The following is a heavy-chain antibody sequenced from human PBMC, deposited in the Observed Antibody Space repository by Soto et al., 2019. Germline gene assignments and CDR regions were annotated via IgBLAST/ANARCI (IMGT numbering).Heavy chain of an antibody. CDR1: GFTFSSYG. J-gene: IGHJ6*03. CDR3: AKDRGAMRWYYYYMDV. Sequence: QVQLVESGGGVVQPGRSLRLSCAASGFTFSSYGMHWVRQAPGKGLEWVAVISYDGSNKYYADSVKGRFTISRDNSKNTLYLQMNSLRAEDTAVYYCAKDRGAMRWYYYYMDVWGKGTTVTVSS. D-gene: IGHD2-2*01. V-gene: IGHV3-30*18. CDR2: ISYDGSNK.